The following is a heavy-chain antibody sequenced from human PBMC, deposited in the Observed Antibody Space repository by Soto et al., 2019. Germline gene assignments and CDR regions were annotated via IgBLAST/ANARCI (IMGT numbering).Heavy chain of an antibody. CDR3: ATLTKYDILTGFYPC. Sequence: ASVKVSCKASGYTFTGYYMHWVRQAHGQGLEWMGWINPNSGGTNYAQKFQGWVTMTRDTSISTAYMELSRLRSDDTAVYYCATLTKYDILTGFYPCWGQGTLVTVSS. J-gene: IGHJ4*02. CDR1: GYTFTGYY. D-gene: IGHD3-9*01. V-gene: IGHV1-2*04. CDR2: INPNSGGT.